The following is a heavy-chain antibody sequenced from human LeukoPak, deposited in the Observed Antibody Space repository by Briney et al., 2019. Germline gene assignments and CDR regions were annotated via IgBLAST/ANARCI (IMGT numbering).Heavy chain of an antibody. J-gene: IGHJ6*02. Sequence: ASVKVSCKASGYTFTGYYMHWVRQAPGQGLEWMGWINPNSGGTNYAQKLQGRVTMTTDTSTSTAYMELRSLRSDDTAVYYCARDLPPKLDQGYYYYYYGMDVWGQGTTVTVSS. CDR3: ARDLPPKLDQGYYYYYYGMDV. D-gene: IGHD1-1*01. CDR2: INPNSGGT. CDR1: GYTFTGYY. V-gene: IGHV1-2*02.